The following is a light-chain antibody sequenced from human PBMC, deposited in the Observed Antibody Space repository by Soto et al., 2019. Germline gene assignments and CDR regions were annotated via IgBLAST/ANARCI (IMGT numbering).Light chain of an antibody. V-gene: IGKV3-11*01. CDR1: QSVSSY. Sequence: EIVLTQSPATLSLSPGERATLSSRASQSVSSYLAWYQQKPGQAPRLLIYDASNRATGIPARFSGSGSGTDFTLTISSLEPEDFAVYYCQQRSNWTFGQGTKVDIK. CDR3: QQRSNWT. CDR2: DAS. J-gene: IGKJ1*01.